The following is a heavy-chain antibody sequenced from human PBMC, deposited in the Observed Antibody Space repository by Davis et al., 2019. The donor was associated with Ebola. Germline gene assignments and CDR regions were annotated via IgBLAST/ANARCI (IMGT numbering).Heavy chain of an antibody. CDR1: GFTFSTYS. J-gene: IGHJ6*02. Sequence: GGSLRLSCAASGFTFSTYSMNWVRQAPGKGLEWVSSTSVRSDYLYYADSVKGRFTISKDSAKNSLYLQMNSLRVEDTAVYYCARGWLGYYYDMDVWGQGTTVTVSS. CDR2: TSVRSDYL. CDR3: ARGWLGYYYDMDV. V-gene: IGHV3-21*01. D-gene: IGHD3-22*01.